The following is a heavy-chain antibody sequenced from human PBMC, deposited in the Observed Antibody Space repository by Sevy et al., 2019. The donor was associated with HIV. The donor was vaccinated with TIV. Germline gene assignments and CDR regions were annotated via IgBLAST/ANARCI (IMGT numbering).Heavy chain of an antibody. Sequence: GGSLRLSCAASGFTFSSFYMTWVRQAPGKGLEWVATINQDANEKYYVDSVKGRFTISRDNAKNSLYLQMNSLRAEDTAVYYCARGRYCVDGSCYFDYSGQRTLVTVSS. CDR3: ARGRYCVDGSCYFDY. CDR1: GFTFSSFY. J-gene: IGHJ4*02. D-gene: IGHD2-15*01. CDR2: INQDANEK. V-gene: IGHV3-7*01.